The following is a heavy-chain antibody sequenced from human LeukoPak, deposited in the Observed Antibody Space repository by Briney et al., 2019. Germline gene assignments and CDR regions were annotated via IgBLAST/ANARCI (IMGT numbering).Heavy chain of an antibody. Sequence: PGGSLRLSCAAPGFTFSSYWMHWVRQAPGKGLVWVSRINSDGSSTSYADSVKGRFTISRDNAKNTLYLQMNSLRAEDTAVYYCARDSSSWYHWFDPWGQGTLVTVSS. V-gene: IGHV3-74*01. CDR3: ARDSSSWYHWFDP. J-gene: IGHJ5*02. CDR1: GFTFSSYW. D-gene: IGHD6-13*01. CDR2: INSDGSST.